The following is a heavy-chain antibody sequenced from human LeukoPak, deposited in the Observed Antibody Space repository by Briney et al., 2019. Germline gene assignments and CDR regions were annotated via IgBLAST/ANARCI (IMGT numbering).Heavy chain of an antibody. V-gene: IGHV4-38-2*02. J-gene: IGHJ4*02. CDR1: GYSISSGYY. Sequence: KPSETLSLTCTVSGYSISSGYYWGWIRQPPGKGLEWIGRIYTSGSTNYNPSLKSRVTISVDTSKNQFSLKLSSVTAADTAVYYCARGRYYYDSSGYYVVFFDYWGQGTLVTVSS. CDR2: IYTSGST. CDR3: ARGRYYYDSSGYYVVFFDY. D-gene: IGHD3-22*01.